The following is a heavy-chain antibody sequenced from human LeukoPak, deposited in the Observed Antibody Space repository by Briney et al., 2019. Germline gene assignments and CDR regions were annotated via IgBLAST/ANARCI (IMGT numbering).Heavy chain of an antibody. Sequence: GGSLRLSCAASGFTFSNYEMHWVRQAPGKGLEWVSYISSSGSDIYYADSVKGRFTISRDNAKNSLYLHMNSLRAEDAAVYYCARDYGGSSPFDYWGQGTLVTVSS. J-gene: IGHJ4*02. D-gene: IGHD4-23*01. V-gene: IGHV3-48*03. CDR1: GFTFSNYE. CDR2: ISSSGSDI. CDR3: ARDYGGSSPFDY.